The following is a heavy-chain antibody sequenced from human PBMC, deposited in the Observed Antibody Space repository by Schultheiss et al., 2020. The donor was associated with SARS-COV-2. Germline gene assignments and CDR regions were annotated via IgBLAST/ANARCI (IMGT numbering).Heavy chain of an antibody. D-gene: IGHD3-16*02. V-gene: IGHV3-15*01. Sequence: GGSLRLSCAASGFTFSNAWISWVRQAPGKGLEWVGRIKSKTDGGTTDYAAPVKGRFTISRDDSKNTLYLQMNSLKTEDTAVYYCTTDGVYDYVWGSYQPVNDYWGQGTLVTVSS. CDR3: TTDGVYDYVWGSYQPVNDY. J-gene: IGHJ4*02. CDR1: GFTFSNAW. CDR2: IKSKTDGGTT.